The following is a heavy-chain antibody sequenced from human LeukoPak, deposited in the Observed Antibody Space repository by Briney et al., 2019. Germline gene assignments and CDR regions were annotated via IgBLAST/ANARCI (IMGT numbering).Heavy chain of an antibody. Sequence: SETLSLTCSVSADSISTYYWSWIRQPPGKGLDWIGYIYPGGSTSYNPSLKSRVTISLDTSKNQFSLKLSSVTAADTAVYYCARQVVTAPYSWLDPWGQGTLVTVSS. CDR1: ADSISTYY. D-gene: IGHD2-21*02. J-gene: IGHJ5*02. CDR3: ARQVVTAPYSWLDP. V-gene: IGHV4-4*09. CDR2: IYPGGST.